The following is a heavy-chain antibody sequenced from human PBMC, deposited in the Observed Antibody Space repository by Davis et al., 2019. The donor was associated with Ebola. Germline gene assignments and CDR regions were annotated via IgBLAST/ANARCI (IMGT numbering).Heavy chain of an antibody. D-gene: IGHD7-27*01. Sequence: PGGSLRPSCPASAFTFSSYGMHWVRQAPGKGLEWVAFIRYDGSNKYYADSVKGRFTISRDNSKNTLYLQMNSLRAEDTAVYYCSRGRTGLDYWGQGTLVTVSS. V-gene: IGHV3-30*02. CDR3: SRGRTGLDY. CDR2: IRYDGSNK. CDR1: AFTFSSYG. J-gene: IGHJ4*02.